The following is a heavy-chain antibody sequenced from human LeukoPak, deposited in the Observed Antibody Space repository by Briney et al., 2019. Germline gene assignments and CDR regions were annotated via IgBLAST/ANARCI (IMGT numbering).Heavy chain of an antibody. CDR1: GGSLSSYY. J-gene: IGHJ4*02. Sequence: SETLSLTCSGSGGSLSSYYWSWPRQSPGKGLEWIGYIHNSGRTKYNPSLTSRVTGFVDTSKNQVSLTLSSVTAADTAVYYCARHGTISSESYFDYWGQGDLVTVSS. V-gene: IGHV4-59*08. CDR3: ARHGTISSESYFDY. CDR2: IHNSGRT. D-gene: IGHD1-14*01.